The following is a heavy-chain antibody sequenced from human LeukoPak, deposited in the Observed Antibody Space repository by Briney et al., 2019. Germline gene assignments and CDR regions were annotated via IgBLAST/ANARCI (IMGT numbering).Heavy chain of an antibody. V-gene: IGHV4-39*07. CDR1: GGSISSSSYY. J-gene: IGHJ4*02. CDR2: IYYSGST. D-gene: IGHD3-22*01. Sequence: KPSETLSLTCTVSGGSISSSSYYWGWIRQPPGKGLEWIGSIYYSGSTYYNPSLKSRVTISVDTSKNQFSLKLSSVTAADTAVYYCARAPWDYDSSGYWYYFDYWGQGTLVTVSS. CDR3: ARAPWDYDSSGYWYYFDY.